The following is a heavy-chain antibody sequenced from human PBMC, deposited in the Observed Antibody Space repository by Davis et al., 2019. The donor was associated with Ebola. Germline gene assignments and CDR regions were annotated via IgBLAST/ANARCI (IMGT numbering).Heavy chain of an antibody. V-gene: IGHV3-43*02. J-gene: IGHJ6*02. D-gene: IGHD5-18*01. CDR2: ISGDGGST. CDR1: GFTFDDYA. Sequence: GGSLRLSCAASGFTFDDYAMHWVRQAPGKGLEWVSLISGDGGSTYYADSVKGRFTISRDNSKNSLYLQMNSLRTEDTALYYCAKESGGYSYGSKYYYYGMDVWGQGTTVTVSS. CDR3: AKESGGYSYGSKYYYYGMDV.